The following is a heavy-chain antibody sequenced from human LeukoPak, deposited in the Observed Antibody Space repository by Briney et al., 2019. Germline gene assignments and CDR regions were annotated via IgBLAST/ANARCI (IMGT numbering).Heavy chain of an antibody. D-gene: IGHD2-2*01. CDR3: ARQLCSSTSCHYYYYYYMDV. CDR1: GGSISSSSYY. CDR2: IYYSGST. Sequence: SETLSLTCTVSGGSISSSSYYWGWIRQPPGKGLEWIGSIYYSGSTYYNPSLKSRVTISVDTSKNQFSLKLSSVTAADTAVYYCARQLCSSTSCHYYYYYYMDVWGKGTTVTISS. V-gene: IGHV4-39*01. J-gene: IGHJ6*03.